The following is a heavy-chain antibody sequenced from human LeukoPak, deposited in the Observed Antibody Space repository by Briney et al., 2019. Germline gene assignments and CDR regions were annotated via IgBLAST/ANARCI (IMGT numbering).Heavy chain of an antibody. V-gene: IGHV3-23*01. J-gene: IGHJ4*02. CDR1: GFTFSSYA. CDR3: AKVGGDYDILTGKAPY. D-gene: IGHD3-9*01. CDR2: ISGSGGST. Sequence: PGGSLRLSCAASGFTFSSYAMSWVRQAPGKGLEWVSAISGSGGSTYYADSVKGRFTISRDNSKNTLYLQMNSLRAEDTAVYYCAKVGGDYDILTGKAPYWGQGTLVTVSS.